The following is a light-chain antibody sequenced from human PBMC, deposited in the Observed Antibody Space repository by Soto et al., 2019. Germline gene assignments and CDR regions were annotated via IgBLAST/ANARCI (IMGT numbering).Light chain of an antibody. V-gene: IGKV4-1*01. CDR2: WAS. CDR3: QQYCTTPTWT. J-gene: IGKJ1*01. CDR1: QSVSCSSNSKNF. Sequence: DIVLTQSPDSLAVSPGERATINCKSRQSVSCSSNSKNFLAWYQQKPGQPPKLLIYWASTRVSGVPDRFSGSGSGTDFTLTISSLQAEDVAVYYCQQYCTTPTWTFGQGTKVEIK.